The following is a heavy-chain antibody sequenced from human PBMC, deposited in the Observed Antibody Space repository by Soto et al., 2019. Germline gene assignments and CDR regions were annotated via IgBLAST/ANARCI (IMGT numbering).Heavy chain of an antibody. J-gene: IGHJ3*02. CDR1: GGSISSYY. Sequence: ASETLSLTCTVSGGSISSYYWSWIRQPPGKGLEWIGYIYYSGSTNYNPSLKSRVTISVDTSKNQFSLKLSSVTAADTAVYYCARDRITYYYDSSGYSNAFDIWGQGTMVTVSS. V-gene: IGHV4-59*01. CDR2: IYYSGST. CDR3: ARDRITYYYDSSGYSNAFDI. D-gene: IGHD3-22*01.